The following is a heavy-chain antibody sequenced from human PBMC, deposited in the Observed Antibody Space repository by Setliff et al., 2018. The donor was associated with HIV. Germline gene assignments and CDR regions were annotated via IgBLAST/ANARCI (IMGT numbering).Heavy chain of an antibody. Sequence: SETLSLTCTVYGGSFSGYYWSWIRQPPGKGLEWIGEINHSGSTNYNPSLKSRVTISVDASKNQFSLKLSSVTAADTAVYYCARGMMYATTSKFDFWGQGTLVTVSS. CDR2: INHSGST. CDR3: ARGMMYATTSKFDF. D-gene: IGHD2-8*01. J-gene: IGHJ4*02. CDR1: GGSFSGYY. V-gene: IGHV4-34*01.